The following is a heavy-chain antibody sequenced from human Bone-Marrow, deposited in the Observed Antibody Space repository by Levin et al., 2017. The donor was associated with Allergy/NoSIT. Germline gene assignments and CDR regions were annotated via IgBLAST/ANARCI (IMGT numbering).Heavy chain of an antibody. CDR1: GFHFDLYS. CDR2: IGIFSNYI. D-gene: IGHD3-3*01. Sequence: LSLTCAASGFHFDLYSMNWVRQAPGQGLVWVSTIGIFSNYISYTDSVTGRFTTSRDDAKSSLYLQMNSLRADDPAIYYCARDSFTSGHHPWSGFDPWGQGSLVTVSS. J-gene: IGHJ5*02. V-gene: IGHV3-21*01. CDR3: ARDSFTSGHHPWSGFDP.